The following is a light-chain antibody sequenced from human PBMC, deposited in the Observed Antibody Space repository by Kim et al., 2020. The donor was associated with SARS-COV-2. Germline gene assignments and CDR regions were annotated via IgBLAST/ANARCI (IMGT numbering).Light chain of an antibody. CDR2: GKN. J-gene: IGLJ3*02. V-gene: IGLV3-19*02. CDR1: SLSTYY. CDR3: NSWDSSGDHWV. Sequence: SSELTQDAAVSVALGQTAKITCQGDSLSTYYAIWYQQKPGQAPVRIIYGKNKRPSGIPARFSGSSSGNTASLTIAGAQAEDEADYYCNSWDSSGDHWVFGGGTQLTVL.